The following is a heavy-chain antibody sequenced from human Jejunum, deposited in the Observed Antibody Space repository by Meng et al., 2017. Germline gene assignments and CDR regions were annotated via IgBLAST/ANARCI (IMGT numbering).Heavy chain of an antibody. V-gene: IGHV4-61*02. J-gene: IGHJ4*02. D-gene: IGHD2-15*01. CDR1: GGSISSGSSY. CDR3: ARGLLVENTGHYFDS. CDR2: ISASGGT. Sequence: SETLSLTCTVAGGSISSGSSYWSWIRQPAGTGLEWIGRISASGGTNYNPSLRSRVSTSVDMSKNQFSLNLTSVTAADTAMYYCARGLLVENTGHYFDSWGQGTLVTVSS.